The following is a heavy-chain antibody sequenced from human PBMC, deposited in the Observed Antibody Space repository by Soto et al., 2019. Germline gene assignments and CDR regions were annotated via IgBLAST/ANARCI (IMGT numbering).Heavy chain of an antibody. Sequence: QVQLQESGPGLVKPSGTLSLTCAVSGGSISSSNWWSWVRQPPGKGLEWIGEIYHSGSTNYNPSHKSRVTISVDKSTNQCSLKLSSVTAADTAVYYCARDYMVRGVMRWFDPWGQGTLVTVSS. V-gene: IGHV4-4*02. CDR1: GGSISSSNW. CDR3: ARDYMVRGVMRWFDP. D-gene: IGHD3-10*01. CDR2: IYHSGST. J-gene: IGHJ5*02.